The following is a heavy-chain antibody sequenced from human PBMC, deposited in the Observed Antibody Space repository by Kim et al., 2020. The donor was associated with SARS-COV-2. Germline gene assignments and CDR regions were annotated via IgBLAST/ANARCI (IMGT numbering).Heavy chain of an antibody. CDR1: GFTFSSYV. V-gene: IGHV3-23*01. CDR3: AKEQNTYYYDSSGYYYPLDY. CDR2: ISGSGGST. D-gene: IGHD3-22*01. Sequence: GGSLRLSCAASGFTFSSYVMSWVRQAPGKGLEWVSAISGSGGSTYYADSVKGRFTISRDNSKNTLYLQMNSLRAEDTAVYYCAKEQNTYYYDSSGYYYPLDYWGQGTLVTVSS. J-gene: IGHJ4*02.